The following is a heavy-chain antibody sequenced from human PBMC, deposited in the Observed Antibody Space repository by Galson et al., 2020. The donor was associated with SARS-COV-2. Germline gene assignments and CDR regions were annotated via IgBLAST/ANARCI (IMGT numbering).Heavy chain of an antibody. V-gene: IGHV3-21*01. CDR3: ARSLLGFGGVIVRYYYYGMDV. CDR1: GFTFSSYS. CDR2: ISSSSSYI. Sequence: GESLKISSAASGFTFSSYSMNWVRQAPGKGLEWVSSISSSSSYIYYADSVKGRFTISRDNAKNSLYLQMNSLRAEDTAVYYCARSLLGFGGVIVRYYYYGMDVWGQGTTVTVSS. J-gene: IGHJ6*02. D-gene: IGHD3-16*02.